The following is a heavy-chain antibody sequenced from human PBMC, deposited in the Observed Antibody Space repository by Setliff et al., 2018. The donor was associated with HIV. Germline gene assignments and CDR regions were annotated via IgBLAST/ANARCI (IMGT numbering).Heavy chain of an antibody. Sequence: GGSLRLSCAASGFTFDDCTMHWVRQAPGKGLEWVSLISWDGGSTYYADSVKGRFTISRDNSKNSLYLQMNSLRTEDTALYYCASGQTKYYFDYWGQGTLVTVSS. J-gene: IGHJ4*02. CDR2: ISWDGGST. CDR1: GFTFDDCT. CDR3: ASGQTKYYFDY. V-gene: IGHV3-43*01. D-gene: IGHD3-10*01.